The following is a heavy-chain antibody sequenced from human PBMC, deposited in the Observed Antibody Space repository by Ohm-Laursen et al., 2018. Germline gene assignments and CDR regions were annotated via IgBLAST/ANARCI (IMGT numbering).Heavy chain of an antibody. V-gene: IGHV1-8*01. D-gene: IGHD5-24*01. CDR1: GYTFNRYD. CDR3: ARGRDLVY. CDR2: VHPDNGNT. Sequence: VPVKVSCNASGYTFNRYDLNWIRQAPGHGLEWLGRVHPDNGNTDYLPKLQGRVTFTTDASTKTAYMELRSLRSDDTAVYFCARGRDLVYWGQGTQVLVTS. J-gene: IGHJ4*02.